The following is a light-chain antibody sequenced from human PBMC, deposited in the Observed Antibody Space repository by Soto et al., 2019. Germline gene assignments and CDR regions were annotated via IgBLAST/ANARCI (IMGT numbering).Light chain of an antibody. CDR1: SGSIASNY. J-gene: IGLJ1*01. V-gene: IGLV6-57*02. Sequence: NFMLTQPHSVSESAGKTVTISCTGSSGSIASNYVQWYQQRPGSAPTTVIYEDNQRPSGVPDRFSGSIDSSSNSASLTISGLKTEDEADYYCQSYDSSNYVFGTGTKLTVL. CDR3: QSYDSSNYV. CDR2: EDN.